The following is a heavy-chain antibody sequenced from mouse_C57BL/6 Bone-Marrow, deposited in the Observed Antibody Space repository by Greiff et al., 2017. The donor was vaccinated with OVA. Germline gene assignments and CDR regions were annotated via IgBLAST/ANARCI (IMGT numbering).Heavy chain of an antibody. Sequence: EVQLQESGGGLVQPGGSLKLSCAASGFTFSDYYMYWVRQTPEKRLEWVAYISNGGGSTYYPDTVKGRFTISRDNAKNTLYLQMSRLKSEDTAMYYCARHSPTMVTNWFAYWGQGTLVTVSA. CDR1: GFTFSDYY. D-gene: IGHD2-9*01. CDR2: ISNGGGST. V-gene: IGHV5-12*01. J-gene: IGHJ3*01. CDR3: ARHSPTMVTNWFAY.